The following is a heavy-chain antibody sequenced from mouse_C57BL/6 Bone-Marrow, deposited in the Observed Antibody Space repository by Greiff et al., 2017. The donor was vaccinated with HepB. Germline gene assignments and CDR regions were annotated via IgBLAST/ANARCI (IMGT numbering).Heavy chain of an antibody. CDR3: ARRGGNLLDY. CDR1: GYAFSSSW. Sequence: QVQLQQSGPELVKPGASVKISCKASGYAFSSSWMNWVKQRPGKGLERIGRIYPGDGDTNYNGKFKGKATLTADKSSSTAYMQLSSLTSEDSAVYFCARRGGNLLDYWGQGTTLTVSS. V-gene: IGHV1-82*01. CDR2: IYPGDGDT. D-gene: IGHD1-1*02. J-gene: IGHJ2*01.